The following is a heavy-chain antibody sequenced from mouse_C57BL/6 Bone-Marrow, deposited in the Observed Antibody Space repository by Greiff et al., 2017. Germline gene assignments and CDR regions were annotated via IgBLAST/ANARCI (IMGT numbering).Heavy chain of an antibody. Sequence: QVQLQQPGAELVKPGASVKLSCKASGYTFTSYWMHWVKQRPGRGLEWIGRIDPNSGGTKYTEKFKSKATLTVDTPSSTAYMQLSSLTSEDSAVYYGERGNIVPYDSTSPYYAMDYWGQGTSVTVSS. CDR2: IDPNSGGT. CDR1: GYTFTSYW. D-gene: IGHD6-1*01. CDR3: ERGNIVPYDSTSPYYAMDY. J-gene: IGHJ4*01. V-gene: IGHV1-72*01.